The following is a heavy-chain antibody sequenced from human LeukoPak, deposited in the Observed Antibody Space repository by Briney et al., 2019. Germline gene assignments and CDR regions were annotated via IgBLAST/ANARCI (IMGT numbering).Heavy chain of an antibody. CDR3: ATAQYCSGGSCYSTPNFDY. CDR1: GYTFTSYG. CDR2: ISAYNGNT. J-gene: IGHJ4*02. V-gene: IGHV1-18*01. D-gene: IGHD2-15*01. Sequence: GASVKVSCKASGYTFTSYGISWVRQAPGQGLEWMGWISAYNGNTNYAQKFQGRVTMTEDTSTDTAYMELSSLRSEDTAVYYCATAQYCSGGSCYSTPNFDYWGQGTLVTVSS.